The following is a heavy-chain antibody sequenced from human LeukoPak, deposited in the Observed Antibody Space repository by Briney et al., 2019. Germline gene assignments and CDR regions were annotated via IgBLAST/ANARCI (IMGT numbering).Heavy chain of an antibody. CDR1: GYTFTGYY. Sequence: ASVKVSCKASGYTFTGYYMHWVRQAPGKGLEWMGGFDPEDGETIYAQKFQGRVTITRNTSISTAYMELSSLRSEDTAVYYCARGSPVDYWGQGTLVTVSS. CDR3: ARGSPVDY. D-gene: IGHD4-11*01. J-gene: IGHJ4*02. V-gene: IGHV1-24*01. CDR2: FDPEDGET.